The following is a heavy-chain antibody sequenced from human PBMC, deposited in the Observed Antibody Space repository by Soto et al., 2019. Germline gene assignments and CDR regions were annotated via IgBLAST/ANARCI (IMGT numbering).Heavy chain of an antibody. Sequence: PSETQSLTSTVSGGTIGSSSYYWGWIRQPPGKGLEWIGSIYYSGSTYYNPSLKSRVTISVDTSKNQFSLKLSSVTAADTAVYYCAGGVVPAAMPDLGLFDPWGQGTLVTVSS. V-gene: IGHV4-39*01. CDR1: GGTIGSSSYY. D-gene: IGHD2-2*01. J-gene: IGHJ5*02. CDR3: AGGVVPAAMPDLGLFDP. CDR2: IYYSGST.